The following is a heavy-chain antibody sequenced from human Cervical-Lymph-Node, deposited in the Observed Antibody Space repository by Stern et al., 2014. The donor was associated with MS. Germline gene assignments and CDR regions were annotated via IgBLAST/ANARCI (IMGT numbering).Heavy chain of an antibody. CDR1: GFSFSDYA. V-gene: IGHV3-23*04. J-gene: IGHJ4*02. Sequence: EMQLVESGGGLVRPGGSLRLSCAASGFSFSDYAMSWVRQAPGKGLEWVLSTSGSGDSTYYADSVKGRFTISRDNSKNTLYLHMNSLRAEDTAVYYCAKDLTGDSSGYYIVEYWGQGALVTVSS. CDR2: TSGSGDST. CDR3: AKDLTGDSSGYYIVEY. D-gene: IGHD3-22*01.